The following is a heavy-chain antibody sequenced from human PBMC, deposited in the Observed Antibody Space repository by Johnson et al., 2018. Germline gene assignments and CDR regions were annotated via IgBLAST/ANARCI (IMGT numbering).Heavy chain of an antibody. D-gene: IGHD2-15*01. CDR3: AKGSGEYYYFYMDV. CDR2: ISYDGSNK. Sequence: QVQLVQSGGGVVQPGRSLRLSCAASGFTFSSYGMHWVRQAPGKGLEWVAVISYDGSNKYYADSVKGRFTIPRDNSKNTLYLQMNSLRAEDPAVYYCAKGSGEYYYFYMDVWGKGTTVTVSS. CDR1: GFTFSSYG. V-gene: IGHV3-30*18. J-gene: IGHJ6*03.